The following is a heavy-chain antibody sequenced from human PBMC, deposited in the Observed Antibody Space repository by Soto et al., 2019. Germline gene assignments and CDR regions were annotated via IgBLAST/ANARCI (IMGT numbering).Heavy chain of an antibody. Sequence: PSETLSLTCTVSGGSISSSSYYWGWIRQPPGKGLEWIGSIYYSGSTYYNPSLKSRVTISVDTSKNQFSLKLSSVTAADTAVYYCARRGPGRTILTGGWFDPWGQGTLVTVSS. CDR2: IYYSGST. D-gene: IGHD3-9*01. V-gene: IGHV4-39*01. J-gene: IGHJ5*02. CDR1: GGSISSSSYY. CDR3: ARRGPGRTILTGGWFDP.